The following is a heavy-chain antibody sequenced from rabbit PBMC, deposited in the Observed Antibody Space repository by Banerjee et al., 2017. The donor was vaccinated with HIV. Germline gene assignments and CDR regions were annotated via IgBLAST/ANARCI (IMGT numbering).Heavy chain of an antibody. V-gene: IGHV1S29*01. D-gene: IGHD4-1*01. CDR3: ARDLAGVIGWNFDL. Sequence: YASWVNGRFTISSHNAQNTVSLQLNSLTDSDTATYFCARDLAGVIGWNFDLWGPGTLVTV. J-gene: IGHJ4*01.